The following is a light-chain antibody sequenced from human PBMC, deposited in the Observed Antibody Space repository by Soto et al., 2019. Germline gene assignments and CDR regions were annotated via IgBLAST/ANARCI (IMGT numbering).Light chain of an antibody. J-gene: IGKJ1*01. V-gene: IGKV1-5*01. Sequence: DIQITESPSTLSASVGDRVTITCRASQSIGRLLAWYQQKPGKAPKVLIYDASTLKSGVPSRFSGSGSGTDFTLTISSLQPDDFAIYYCQQYNSYWTFGQGTKVDIK. CDR2: DAS. CDR1: QSIGRL. CDR3: QQYNSYWT.